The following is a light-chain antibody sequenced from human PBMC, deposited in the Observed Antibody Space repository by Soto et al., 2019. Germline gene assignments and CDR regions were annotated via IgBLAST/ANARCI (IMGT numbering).Light chain of an antibody. V-gene: IGKV1-5*03. CDR3: QHYNSYSEA. CDR2: KAS. J-gene: IGKJ1*01. Sequence: DIQMTQSTSTLSGSLGDRVTIPWRASQTISSWLAWYQQKTGKAPKLLIYKASTLKSGVPSRFSGSGYGTEFNLTISSLQPDDFATYYCQHYNSYSEAFGQGTKVDI. CDR1: QTISSW.